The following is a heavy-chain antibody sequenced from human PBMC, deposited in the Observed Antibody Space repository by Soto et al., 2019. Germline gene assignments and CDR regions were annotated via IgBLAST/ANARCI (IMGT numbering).Heavy chain of an antibody. J-gene: IGHJ3*02. D-gene: IGHD2-2*01. Sequence: SVKVSCKSSGYTITSYVISCGRPANGQRIERMGWISAYNGNTNYAQKLQGRVTITADESTSTAYMELSSLRSEDTAVYYCARDTTNIVVVPAARLRTRLSDAFDICGQGTMVTVSS. CDR2: ISAYNGNT. CDR1: GYTITSYV. V-gene: IGHV1-18*01. CDR3: ARDTTNIVVVPAARLRTRLSDAFDI.